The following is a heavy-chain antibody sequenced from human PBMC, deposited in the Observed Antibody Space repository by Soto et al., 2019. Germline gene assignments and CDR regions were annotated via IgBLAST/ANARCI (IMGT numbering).Heavy chain of an antibody. CDR1: GGSASSGSYY. V-gene: IGHV4-61*01. CDR3: ARRRGSYVDY. D-gene: IGHD1-26*01. J-gene: IGHJ4*02. CDR2: IYYSGST. Sequence: SETLSLTCTVSGGSASSGSYYWSWIRQPPGKGLEWTGYIYYSGSTNYNPSLKSRVTISVDTSKNQFSLKLSSVTAADTAVYYCARRRGSYVDYWGQGTLVTVSS.